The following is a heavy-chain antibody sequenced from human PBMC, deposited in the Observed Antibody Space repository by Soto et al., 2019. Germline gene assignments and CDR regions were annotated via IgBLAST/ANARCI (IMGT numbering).Heavy chain of an antibody. CDR2: IYPGDSDT. J-gene: IGHJ6*02. CDR1: GYSFTSYW. CDR3: ARLNSYDFWSGYPFAEDYDYGMDV. Sequence: ESLKISCNGFGYSFTSYWIRWVLQMPGKGLEWRGIIYPGDSDTRYSPSFQGQVTISADKSISTAYLQWSSLKASDTAMYYCARLNSYDFWSGYPFAEDYDYGMDVWGQGTTVTVSS. V-gene: IGHV5-51*01. D-gene: IGHD3-3*01.